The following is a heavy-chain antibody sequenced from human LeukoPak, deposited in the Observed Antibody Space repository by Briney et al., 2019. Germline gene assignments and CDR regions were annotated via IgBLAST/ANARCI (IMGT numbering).Heavy chain of an antibody. CDR2: IYPGDSDT. CDR3: ARQLGVNTFDY. V-gene: IGHV5-51*01. J-gene: IGHJ4*02. D-gene: IGHD3-22*01. Sequence: GESLKISCQGSGYSFTSYWIGWVRQMPGKGLEWMGIIYPGDSDTRYSPSFQGQVSISADKSITTAYLQWSSLKASDTAIYYCARQLGVNTFDYWGQGTLVTVSS. CDR1: GYSFTSYW.